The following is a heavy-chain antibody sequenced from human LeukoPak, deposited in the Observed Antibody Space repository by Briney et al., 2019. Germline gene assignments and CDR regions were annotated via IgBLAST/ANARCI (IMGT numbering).Heavy chain of an antibody. V-gene: IGHV1-2*02. Sequence: ASVKVSCKASGYTFTSYAMNWVRQAPGQGLEWMGWINPNSGGTNYAQKFQGRVTMTRDTSISTAYMELSRLRSDDTAVYYCARDGELSGYDAFDIWGQGTMVTVSS. J-gene: IGHJ3*02. CDR3: ARDGELSGYDAFDI. D-gene: IGHD3-22*01. CDR2: INPNSGGT. CDR1: GYTFTSYA.